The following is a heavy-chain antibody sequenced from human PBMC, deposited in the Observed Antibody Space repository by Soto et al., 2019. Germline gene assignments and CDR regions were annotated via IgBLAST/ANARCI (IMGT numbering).Heavy chain of an antibody. V-gene: IGHV4-31*03. CDR2: IYYSGST. D-gene: IGHD4-17*01. CDR1: DGSISSGGYY. CDR3: ARAPTGTTVTTGYFDY. J-gene: IGHJ4*02. Sequence: SEILSLTCTVSDGSISSGGYYWIWIRQHPGKGLEWIGYIYYSGSTYYNPSLKSRVTISVDTSKNQFSLKLSSVTAADTAVYYCARAPTGTTVTTGYFDYWGQGTLVPVSS.